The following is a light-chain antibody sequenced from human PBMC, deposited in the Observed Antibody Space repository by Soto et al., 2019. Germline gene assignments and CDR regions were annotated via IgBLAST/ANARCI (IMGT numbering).Light chain of an antibody. CDR1: QNIGSW. CDR2: VAS. CDR3: QQYNSYSGT. V-gene: IGKV1-5*01. J-gene: IGKJ5*01. Sequence: DLPMTQSPSTLSASVGDRVTITCRASQNIGSWLAWYQQKPGKAPKVLIYVASSLERGVPSRFSGSGSGTEFTLTISSLQPDDFATYYCQQYNSYSGTFGQGTRLEIK.